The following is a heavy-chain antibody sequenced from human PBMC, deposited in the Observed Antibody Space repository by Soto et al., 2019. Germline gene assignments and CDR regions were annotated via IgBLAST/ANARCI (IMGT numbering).Heavy chain of an antibody. CDR2: IWYDGSNK. Sequence: GGSLRISCAASGVILRSYGKLGVRQAPGKGLEWVAVIWYDGSNKYYADSVKGRFTISRDNSKNTLYLQMNSLRAEDTAVYYCARDGYNIVFDYWGEGTLVTV. V-gene: IGHV3-33*01. J-gene: IGHJ4*02. CDR3: ARDGYNIVFDY. CDR1: GVILRSYG. D-gene: IGHD3-16*02.